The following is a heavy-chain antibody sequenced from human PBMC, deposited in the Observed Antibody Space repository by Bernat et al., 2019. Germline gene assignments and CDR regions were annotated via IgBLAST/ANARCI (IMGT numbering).Heavy chain of an antibody. CDR1: GFTFSDYY. J-gene: IGHJ6*02. D-gene: IGHD6-19*01. CDR2: ISNSGTTI. CDR3: ARVIAVAGTSMDV. Sequence: QVQLVESGGGLVKPGGSLRLSCAASGFTFSDYYMTWIRQAPGKGLEWVSYISNSGTTIYYADSVKGRFTVSRDNAKNSLFLQMNSLRAEDTAVYYCARVIAVAGTSMDVWGQGTTVTVSS. V-gene: IGHV3-11*04.